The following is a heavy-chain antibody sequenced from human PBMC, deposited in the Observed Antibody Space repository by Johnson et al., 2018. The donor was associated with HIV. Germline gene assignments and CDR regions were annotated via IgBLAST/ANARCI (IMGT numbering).Heavy chain of an antibody. CDR1: GFTFDDHD. Sequence: VQLVESGGGVVRPGGSLRLSCAAAGFTFDDHDMSWVRQVPGKGLEWVSGINWNGGSTGYADSVKGRFTISRDNAKKSLYLQMNSLRAEDTAVYYCARDCSAGVCYLGTDAFDIWGQGTMVTVSS. CDR3: ARDCSAGVCYLGTDAFDI. D-gene: IGHD2-8*02. V-gene: IGHV3-20*04. J-gene: IGHJ3*02. CDR2: INWNGGST.